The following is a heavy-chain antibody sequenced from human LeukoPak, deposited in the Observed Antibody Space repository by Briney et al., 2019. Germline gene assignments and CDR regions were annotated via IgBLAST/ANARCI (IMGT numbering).Heavy chain of an antibody. D-gene: IGHD6-19*01. Sequence: GGSLRLSCAASGFALRSYTVTWVRQAPGKGLEWVSSISSTSAYIYYAESVKDRFSISRDNVDNVVHLQMSSLTNEDTAVYYCARVAVAGPTGWFDSWGQGTLVTVSS. CDR1: GFALRSYT. V-gene: IGHV3-21*01. CDR2: ISSTSAYI. CDR3: ARVAVAGPTGWFDS. J-gene: IGHJ5*01.